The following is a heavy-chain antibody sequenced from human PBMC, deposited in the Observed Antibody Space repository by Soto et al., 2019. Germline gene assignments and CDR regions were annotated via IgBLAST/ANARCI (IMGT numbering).Heavy chain of an antibody. Sequence: QVQLVQSGAEVKKPGASVKVSCRASGYSFTSYGITWVRQTPGQGLEWMGWISVDNGYTNYPQKIQDRITMTTDTSTNTAYMELTSLRSDDTAVYYCARGRGVSSWYETPHYFDSWGQGTLVTVSS. D-gene: IGHD6-13*01. CDR3: ARGRGVSSWYETPHYFDS. J-gene: IGHJ4*02. V-gene: IGHV1-18*01. CDR2: ISVDNGYT. CDR1: GYSFTSYG.